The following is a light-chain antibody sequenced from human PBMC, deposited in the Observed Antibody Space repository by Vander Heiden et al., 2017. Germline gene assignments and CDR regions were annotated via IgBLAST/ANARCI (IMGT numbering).Light chain of an antibody. CDR2: NVS. CDR3: MQGTQWPPT. CDR1: QSLVYSNGNTY. J-gene: IGKJ5*01. Sequence: DVVMTQSPLSLPVTLGQPASISCRSSQSLVYSNGNTYLLWFQQRPGQSPRRLIYNVSNRDSGVPDRFGGSGSGTDFTLKISRVEAEDVGIYYCMQGTQWPPTFGQGTRLDIK. V-gene: IGKV2-30*01.